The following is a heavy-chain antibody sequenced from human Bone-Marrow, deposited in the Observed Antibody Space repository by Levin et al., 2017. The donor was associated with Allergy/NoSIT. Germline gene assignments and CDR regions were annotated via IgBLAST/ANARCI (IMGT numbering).Heavy chain of an antibody. D-gene: IGHD3-9*01. CDR3: ARGSALVLRYFDWFQPGAFDI. CDR2: IYYSGST. CDR1: GGSISSYY. J-gene: IGHJ3*02. V-gene: IGHV4-59*01. Sequence: SHTLSLTCTVSGGSISSYYWSWIRQPPGKGLEWIGYIYYSGSTNYNPSLKSRVTISVDTSKNQFSLKLSSVTAADTAVYYCARGSALVLRYFDWFQPGAFDIWGQGTMVTVSS.